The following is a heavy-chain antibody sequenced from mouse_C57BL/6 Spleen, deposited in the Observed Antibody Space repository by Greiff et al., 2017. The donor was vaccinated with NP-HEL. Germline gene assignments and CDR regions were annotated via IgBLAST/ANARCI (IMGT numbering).Heavy chain of an antibody. CDR3: ASSLYDYGRGYFDY. CDR1: GFTFTDYY. Sequence: EVHLVESGGGLVQPGGSLSLSCAASGFTFTDYYMSWVRQPPGKALEWMGFIRNKANGYTTEYSASVKGRFTISRDNSQSILYLQMNALRAEDSATYYCASSLYDYGRGYFDYWGQGTTLTVSS. V-gene: IGHV7-3*01. D-gene: IGHD2-4*01. J-gene: IGHJ2*01. CDR2: IRNKANGYTT.